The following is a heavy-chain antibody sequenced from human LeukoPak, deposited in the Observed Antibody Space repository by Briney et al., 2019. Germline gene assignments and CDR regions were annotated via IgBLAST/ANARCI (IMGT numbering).Heavy chain of an antibody. Sequence: PGGSLRLSCAASGFTFSSYGMSWVRQAPGKGLEWVSAISGSGGSTYYADSVKGRFTISRDNSKNTLYLQMNSLRAEDTAVYYCAGFSQGSGWYVPVSYYYYYYMDVWGKGTTVTISS. CDR1: GFTFSSYG. CDR2: ISGSGGST. J-gene: IGHJ6*03. CDR3: AGFSQGSGWYVPVSYYYYYYMDV. V-gene: IGHV3-23*01. D-gene: IGHD6-19*01.